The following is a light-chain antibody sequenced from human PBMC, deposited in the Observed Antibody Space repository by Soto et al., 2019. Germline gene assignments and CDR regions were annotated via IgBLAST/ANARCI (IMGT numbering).Light chain of an antibody. Sequence: ELVMPQSHASLSVSPGARATLSRRASQSVRSNLAWYQQKPGQAHRLLIYGAFSRATGIPDRFSGSGSGTDFTLTISRLEPEEFAVYYCQQYGSSPQTVGKGTRLEIK. CDR1: QSVRSN. CDR2: GAF. V-gene: IGKV3-20*01. J-gene: IGKJ5*01. CDR3: QQYGSSPQT.